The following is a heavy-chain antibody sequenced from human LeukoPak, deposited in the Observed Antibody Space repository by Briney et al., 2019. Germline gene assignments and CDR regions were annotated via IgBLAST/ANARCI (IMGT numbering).Heavy chain of an antibody. CDR3: AASGWSKPYYFDY. CDR2: ISAYKGNT. Sequence: GAVTVSCKASGYTFTSYRISWVRQAPGQGREGMGWISAYKGNTNYAQKFQDRVTMTTDTSTNTAYMELRSLRSDDTAVYYCAASGWSKPYYFDYWGQGTLVTVSS. D-gene: IGHD6-19*01. V-gene: IGHV1-18*01. J-gene: IGHJ4*02. CDR1: GYTFTSYR.